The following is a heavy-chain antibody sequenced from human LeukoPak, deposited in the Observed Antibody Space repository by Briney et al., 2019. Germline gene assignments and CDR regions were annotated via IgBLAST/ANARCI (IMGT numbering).Heavy chain of an antibody. CDR1: GYTYTSYG. V-gene: IGHV1-18*01. Sequence: GASVKDSCKATGYTYTSYGIRCVRQAPGQGLAGMGWISAYNGNTNYAQKLQGRVTMTTDTSTSTAYMELRSLRSDDTAVYYCARLGSSGWYRARDAFDIWGQGTMVTVSS. D-gene: IGHD6-19*01. CDR3: ARLGSSGWYRARDAFDI. CDR2: ISAYNGNT. J-gene: IGHJ3*02.